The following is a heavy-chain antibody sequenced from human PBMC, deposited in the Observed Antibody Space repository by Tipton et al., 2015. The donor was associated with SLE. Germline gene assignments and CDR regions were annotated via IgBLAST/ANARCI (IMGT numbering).Heavy chain of an antibody. CDR2: IYTSGST. CDR3: ARAGEGVFDY. V-gene: IGHV4-61*02. CDR1: GGSISSGSYY. D-gene: IGHD3-10*01. Sequence: TLSLTCTVSGGSISSGSYYWSWIRHPAGKGLEWIGRIYTSGSTNYNPSLKSRITISVDTAKNQFSLKLSSATAADAAVYYCARAGEGVFDYWGKGTLVTGYS. J-gene: IGHJ4*02.